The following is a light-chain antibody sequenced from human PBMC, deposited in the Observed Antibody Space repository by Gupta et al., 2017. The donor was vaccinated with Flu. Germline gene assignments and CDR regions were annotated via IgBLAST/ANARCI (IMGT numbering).Light chain of an antibody. Sequence: PSTQSASVGDRVTNTCRASQSNRSWLAWYQQKPGKAPKLLIYKASRLESGVPSRFSGSGSGTEFTLTISSLQPDDFATYHCQQYDRYPYTFGQGTKLEIK. J-gene: IGKJ2*01. CDR3: QQYDRYPYT. V-gene: IGKV1-5*03. CDR2: KAS. CDR1: QSNRSW.